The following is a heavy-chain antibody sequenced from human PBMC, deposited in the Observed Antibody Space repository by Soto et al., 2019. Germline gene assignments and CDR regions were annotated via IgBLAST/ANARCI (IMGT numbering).Heavy chain of an antibody. D-gene: IGHD3-9*01. J-gene: IGHJ4*02. CDR3: ARGYDILTGYSPGFDY. V-gene: IGHV3-33*01. CDR2: IWYDGSNK. CDR1: GFTFSSYG. Sequence: PGGSLRLSCAASGFTFSSYGMHWVRQAPGKGLEWVAVIWYDGSNKYYADSVKGRFTISRDNSKNTLYLQMNSLRAEDTAVYYCARGYDILTGYSPGFDYWGQGTLVTVSS.